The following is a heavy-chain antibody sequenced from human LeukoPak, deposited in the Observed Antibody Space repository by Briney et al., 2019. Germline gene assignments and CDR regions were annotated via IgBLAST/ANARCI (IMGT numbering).Heavy chain of an antibody. CDR2: IHTSGST. V-gene: IGHV4-61*02. D-gene: IGHD3-10*01. J-gene: IGHJ5*02. CDR1: GASISSGSYY. Sequence: SETLSLTCTVAGASISSGSYYWSWIRQPAGRGLEWIGRIHTSGSTIYSPSLKSRVTISVDTSQNQFSLKLSSVTAADTAVYYCARHLRRVYGSGSYGWFAPWGQGTLVTVSS. CDR3: ARHLRRVYGSGSYGWFAP.